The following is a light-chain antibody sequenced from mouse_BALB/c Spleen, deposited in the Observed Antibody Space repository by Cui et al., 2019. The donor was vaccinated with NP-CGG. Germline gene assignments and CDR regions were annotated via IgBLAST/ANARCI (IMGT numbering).Light chain of an antibody. V-gene: IGLV1*01. J-gene: IGLJ1*01. CDR2: GTN. CDR3: ALWYSNHWV. CDR1: TGAVTTNNY. Sequence: AVVSQESPLTTSPGETVTLTCRSNTGAVTTNNYANWVQEKPDHLFTGLIGGTNNRAPGVPARFSGSLIGDKAALTITGAQTEDEAIYFCALWYSNHWVFGGGTKLTVL.